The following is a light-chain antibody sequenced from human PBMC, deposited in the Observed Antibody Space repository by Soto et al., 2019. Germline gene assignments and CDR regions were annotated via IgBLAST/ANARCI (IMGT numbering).Light chain of an antibody. CDR2: GAS. J-gene: IGKJ2*01. Sequence: EIVLTQSPGTLSLSPGERATLSCRASHSVSSSYLAWYQQKPGQAPRLLICGASSRATGIPDRFSGSGSGTDFTLTISRLEPEDFAVYYCQPYGSSPPYTFGQGTKLEIK. CDR1: HSVSSSY. CDR3: QPYGSSPPYT. V-gene: IGKV3-20*01.